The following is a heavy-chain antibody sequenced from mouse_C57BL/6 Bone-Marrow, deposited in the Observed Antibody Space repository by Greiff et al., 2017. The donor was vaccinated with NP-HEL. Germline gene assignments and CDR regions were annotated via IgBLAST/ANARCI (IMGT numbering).Heavy chain of an antibody. CDR2: IYPRSGNT. CDR1: GYTFTSYG. J-gene: IGHJ3*01. Sequence: QVQLQQSGAELARPGASVKLSCKASGYTFTSYGISWVKQRTGQGLEWIGEIYPRSGNTYYNEKFKGKATLTADKSSSTAYMELRSLTSEDSAVYFCAKRITTGRGAYWGQGTLVTVSA. V-gene: IGHV1-81*01. D-gene: IGHD2-4*01. CDR3: AKRITTGRGAY.